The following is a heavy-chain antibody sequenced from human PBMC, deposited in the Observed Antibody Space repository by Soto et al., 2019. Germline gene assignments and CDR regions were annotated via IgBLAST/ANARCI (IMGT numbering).Heavy chain of an antibody. CDR3: ARIPDPPYHFWRGYSPKSNYFDY. CDR1: GFSLSNARMG. CDR2: IFSNDEK. D-gene: IGHD3-3*01. V-gene: IGHV2-26*01. Sequence: QVTLKESGPVLVKPTETLTLTCTVSGFSLSNARMGVSWIRQPPGKALEWLAHIFSNDEKSYSTSLKSRLTISKENSKSQVVLNMTKNEPVDTAPYYCARIPDPPYHFWRGYSPKSNYFDYWGQGTLVTLSS. J-gene: IGHJ4*01.